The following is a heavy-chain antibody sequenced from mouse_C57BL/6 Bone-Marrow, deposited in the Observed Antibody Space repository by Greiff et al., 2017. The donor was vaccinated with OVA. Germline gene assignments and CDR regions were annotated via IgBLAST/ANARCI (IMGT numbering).Heavy chain of an antibody. CDR1: GYTFTSYG. J-gene: IGHJ3*01. CDR2: IYPRSGNT. Sequence: LQQSGAELARPGASVKLSCKASGYTFTSYGISWVKQRTGQGLEWIGEIYPRSGNTYYNEKFKGKATLTADKSSSTAYMELRSLTSEDSAVYFCARERQLRLWFAYWGQGTLVTVSA. D-gene: IGHD3-2*02. CDR3: ARERQLRLWFAY. V-gene: IGHV1-81*01.